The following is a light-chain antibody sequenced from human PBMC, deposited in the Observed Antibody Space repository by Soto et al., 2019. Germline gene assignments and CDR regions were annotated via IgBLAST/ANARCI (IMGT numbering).Light chain of an antibody. J-gene: IGLJ1*01. CDR1: SSDVGGYNY. CDR2: DAS. Sequence: QSALAQPASVSGSPGQSITISCTGXSSDVGGYNYVSWYQQHPGKAPKVMIYDASNRPSGVSNRFSGSKSGNTASLTISGLQAEDEADYFCSSYTSSGTYVFGTGTKVTVL. V-gene: IGLV2-14*01. CDR3: SSYTSSGTYV.